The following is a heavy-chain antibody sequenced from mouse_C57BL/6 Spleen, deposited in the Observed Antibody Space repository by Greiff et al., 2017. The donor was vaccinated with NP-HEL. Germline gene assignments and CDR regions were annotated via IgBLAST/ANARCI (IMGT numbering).Heavy chain of an antibody. Sequence: VQLQQSGAELVKPGASVKISCKASGYAFSSYWMNWVKQRPGKGLEWIGQIYPGDGDTNYNGKFKGKATLTADKSSSTAYMQLSSLTSEDAAVNFCARKGDYYGSSHWYFDVWGTGTTVTVSS. CDR3: ARKGDYYGSSHWYFDV. CDR2: IYPGDGDT. J-gene: IGHJ1*03. V-gene: IGHV1-80*01. D-gene: IGHD1-1*01. CDR1: GYAFSSYW.